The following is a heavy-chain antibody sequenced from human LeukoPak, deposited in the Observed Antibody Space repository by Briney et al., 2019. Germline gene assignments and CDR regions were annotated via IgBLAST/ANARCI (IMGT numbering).Heavy chain of an antibody. CDR3: ARSRSSYYYYYMDV. CDR2: ISSNGGST. J-gene: IGHJ6*03. CDR1: GFTFSSYA. V-gene: IGHV3-64*01. D-gene: IGHD6-13*01. Sequence: PGGSLRLSCAASGFTFSSYAMHWVRQAPGKGLEYVSAISSNGGSTYYANSVKGRLTISRGNSKNTLYLQMGSLRAEDMAVYYCARSRSSYYYYYMDVWGKGTTVTVSS.